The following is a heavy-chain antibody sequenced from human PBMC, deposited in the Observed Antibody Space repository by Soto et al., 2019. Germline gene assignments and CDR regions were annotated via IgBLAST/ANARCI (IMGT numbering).Heavy chain of an antibody. V-gene: IGHV3-30-3*01. CDR2: ISYDGSNK. Sequence: QVQLVESGGGVVQPGRSLRLSCAASGFTFSSYAMHWVRQAPGKGLEWVAVISYDGSNKYYADSVKGRFTISRDNSKNTLYLQMNSLRAEDTAVYYCARDSLYSSSWVVDYWGQGTLVTVSS. CDR3: ARDSLYSSSWVVDY. CDR1: GFTFSSYA. J-gene: IGHJ4*02. D-gene: IGHD6-13*01.